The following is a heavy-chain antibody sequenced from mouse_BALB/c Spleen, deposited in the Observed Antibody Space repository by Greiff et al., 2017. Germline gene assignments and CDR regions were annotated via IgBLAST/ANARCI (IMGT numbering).Heavy chain of an antibody. CDR2: INSNGGST. CDR3: ARDSLYGSAY. D-gene: IGHD2-2*01. Sequence: EVQGVESGGGLVKPGGSLKLSCAASGFTFSSYGMSWVRQTPDKRLELVATINSNGGSTYYPDSVKGRFTISRDNAKNTLYLQMSSLKSEDTAMYYCARDSLYGSAYWGQGTTLTVSS. CDR1: GFTFSSYG. J-gene: IGHJ2*01. V-gene: IGHV5-6-3*01.